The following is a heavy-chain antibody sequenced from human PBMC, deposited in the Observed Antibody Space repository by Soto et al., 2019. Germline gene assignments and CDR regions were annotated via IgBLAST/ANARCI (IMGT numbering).Heavy chain of an antibody. D-gene: IGHD3-22*01. J-gene: IGHJ1*01. CDR2: IHSSGSI. V-gene: IGHV4-30-4*01. Sequence: PSETLSLTCTVSGGSISSDDYYWSWIRQAPGRGLEWIGYIHSSGSIYYNPSLKSRATMSIDTARNKFSLKVSSVTVADTAVYYCARDLDGLHDDNSGPYPRPGWGQGNLVT. CDR1: GGSISSDDYY. CDR3: ARDLDGLHDDNSGPYPRPG.